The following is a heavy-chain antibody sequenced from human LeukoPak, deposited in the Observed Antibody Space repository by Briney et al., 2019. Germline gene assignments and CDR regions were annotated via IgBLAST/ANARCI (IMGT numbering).Heavy chain of an antibody. CDR2: INHNGNVN. CDR1: GFTISPYS. D-gene: IGHD3-16*01. V-gene: IGHV3-7*03. J-gene: IGHJ6*02. CDR3: ARGGGLDV. Sequence: GGSLRLSCAASGFTISPYSMNWVRQAPGRGLEWVASINHNGNVNYYVDSVKGRFTISRDNAKNSLYLQMSNLRAEDTAVYFCARGGGLDVWGQGATVTVSS.